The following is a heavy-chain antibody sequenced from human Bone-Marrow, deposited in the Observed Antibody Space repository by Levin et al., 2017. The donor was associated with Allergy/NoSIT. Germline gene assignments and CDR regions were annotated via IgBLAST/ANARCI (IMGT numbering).Heavy chain of an antibody. CDR1: GDSISSYY. Sequence: MSGGSLRLSCSVSGDSISSYYWSWIRQPPGKGLESIGYIHFSGRRNYNPSLKSRVTISIDTSKNQFSLKLSSVTAADTAIYYCARYYCTGASCYTTNWYDLWGQGTQVTVSS. D-gene: IGHD2-8*02. CDR2: IHFSGRR. CDR3: ARYYCTGASCYTTNWYDL. V-gene: IGHV4-59*01. J-gene: IGHJ5*02.